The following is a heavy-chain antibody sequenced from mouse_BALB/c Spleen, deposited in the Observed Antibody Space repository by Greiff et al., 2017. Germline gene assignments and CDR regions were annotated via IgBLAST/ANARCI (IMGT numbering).Heavy chain of an antibody. CDR1: GFNIKDYY. Sequence: EVQLQQSGAELVRSGASVKLSCTASGFNIKDYYMHWVKQRPEQGLEWIGCIDPENGDTEYAPKFQGKATMTADTSSNTAYLQLSSLTSEDTAVYYCTISWTGYYAMDYWGQGTSVTVSS. J-gene: IGHJ4*01. D-gene: IGHD4-1*01. V-gene: IGHV14-4*02. CDR2: IDPENGDT. CDR3: TISWTGYYAMDY.